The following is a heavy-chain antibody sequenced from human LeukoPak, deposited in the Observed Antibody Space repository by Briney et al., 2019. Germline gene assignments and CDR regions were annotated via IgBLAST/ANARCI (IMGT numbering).Heavy chain of an antibody. Sequence: SQTLSLTCTVSGGSISSGGYYWSWIRQHPGKGLEWIGYIYYSGSTYYNPSLKSRVTISVDTSKNQFSLKLSSVTAADTAVYYCARNALEYSSSNLGFDYWGQGTLVTVSS. V-gene: IGHV4-31*03. CDR2: IYYSGST. CDR3: ARNALEYSSSNLGFDY. D-gene: IGHD6-6*01. J-gene: IGHJ4*02. CDR1: GGSISSGGYY.